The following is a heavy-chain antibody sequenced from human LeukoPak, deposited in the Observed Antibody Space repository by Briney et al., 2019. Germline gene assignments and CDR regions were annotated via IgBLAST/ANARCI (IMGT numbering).Heavy chain of an antibody. CDR3: ARGRQWLVRALGYYYMDV. V-gene: IGHV4-34*01. D-gene: IGHD6-19*01. Sequence: PSETLSLTCAVYGGSFSGYYWSWIRQPPGKGLEWIGEINHSGSTNYNPSLKGRVTISVDTSKNQFSLKLSSVTAADTAVYYCARGRQWLVRALGYYYMDVWGKGTTVTVSS. J-gene: IGHJ6*03. CDR2: INHSGST. CDR1: GGSFSGYY.